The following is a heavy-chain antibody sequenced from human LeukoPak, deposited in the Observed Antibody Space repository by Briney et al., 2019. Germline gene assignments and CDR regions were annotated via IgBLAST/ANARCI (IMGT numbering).Heavy chain of an antibody. D-gene: IGHD6-19*01. CDR3: ATGAGCGY. V-gene: IGHV3-7*03. J-gene: IGHJ4*02. CDR2: IKQDGSKR. CDR1: GFTFSSYW. Sequence: GGSLRLSCAASGFTFSSYWTTWVRQAPGKGLEWVANIKQDGSKRNYVDSVKGRFTISRDNAKNSLYLQMNTLRDEDTAVYYCATGAGCGYWGQGTLVTVSS.